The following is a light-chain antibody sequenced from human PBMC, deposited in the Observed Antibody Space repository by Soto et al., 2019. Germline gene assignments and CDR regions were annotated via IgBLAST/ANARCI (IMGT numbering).Light chain of an antibody. J-gene: IGLJ2*01. CDR3: CSYTRSATLG. Sequence: QSVLTQPASVSGSPGQSITISCTGSSSDVGGFNYVSWYQQHPGNAPKLLIYEVSNRPSGVSGRFSASKSGNTASLTISGLQAEDEADYYCCSYTRSATLGFAGGTKLTVL. V-gene: IGLV2-14*03. CDR1: SSDVGGFNY. CDR2: EVS.